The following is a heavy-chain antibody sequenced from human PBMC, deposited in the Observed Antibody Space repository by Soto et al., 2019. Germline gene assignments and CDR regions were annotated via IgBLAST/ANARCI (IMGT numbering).Heavy chain of an antibody. CDR2: INPSGGST. Sequence: ASVKVSCKASGYTFTSYYMHWVRQAPGQGLEWMGIINPSGGSTSYAQKFQGRVTMTRDTSTSTVYMEPSSLRSGDTAVYYCARAGRSGSYWPYYYGMDVWGQGTTVTVSS. V-gene: IGHV1-46*01. CDR3: ARAGRSGSYWPYYYGMDV. CDR1: GYTFTSYY. D-gene: IGHD1-26*01. J-gene: IGHJ6*02.